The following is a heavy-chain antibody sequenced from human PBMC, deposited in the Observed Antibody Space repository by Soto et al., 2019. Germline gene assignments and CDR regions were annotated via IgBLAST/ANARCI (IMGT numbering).Heavy chain of an antibody. CDR2: ISGSGGST. D-gene: IGHD2-2*01. V-gene: IGHV3-23*01. CDR1: GFTFISYA. CDR3: AKDLSWDIVVVPAATEYYYYYYGMDV. Sequence: PGGSLRLSCAASGFTFISYAMSWVRQAPGKGLEWVSAISGSGGSTYYADSVKGRFTISRDNSKNTLYLQMNSLRAEDTAVYYCAKDLSWDIVVVPAATEYYYYYYGMDVWGQGTTVTVSS. J-gene: IGHJ6*02.